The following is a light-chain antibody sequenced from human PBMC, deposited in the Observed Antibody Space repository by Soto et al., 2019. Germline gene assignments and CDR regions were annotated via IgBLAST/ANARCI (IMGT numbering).Light chain of an antibody. CDR3: QQNNNWPPPT. CDR1: QSVSSN. CDR2: GAS. J-gene: IGKJ3*01. Sequence: EIVMTQSPATLSVSPGERATLSCRASQSVSSNLAWYQQKPGQAPRLLIYGASTRATGIPARFSGSRSGTAFTLTISSLQSEAFGVYYCQQNNNWPPPTFGPGTKVDIK. V-gene: IGKV3-15*01.